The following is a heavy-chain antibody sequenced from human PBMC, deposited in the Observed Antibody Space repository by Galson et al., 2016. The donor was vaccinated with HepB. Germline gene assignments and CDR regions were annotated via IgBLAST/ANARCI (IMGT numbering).Heavy chain of an antibody. CDR1: GFTFSNYG. Sequence: SLRLSCAASGFTFSNYGMSWVRQAPGKGLEWVSHISGSGGVTYYADSVKGRFTISRDDSQNTLFLQTNSLRADDTAIYYCPKGKWSWNTHFDYWGHGTLVTVSS. CDR3: PKGKWSWNTHFDY. CDR2: ISGSGGVT. D-gene: IGHD1/OR15-1a*01. J-gene: IGHJ4*01. V-gene: IGHV3-23*01.